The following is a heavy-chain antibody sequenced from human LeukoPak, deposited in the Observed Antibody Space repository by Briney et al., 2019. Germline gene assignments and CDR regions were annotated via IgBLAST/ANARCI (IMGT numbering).Heavy chain of an antibody. V-gene: IGHV1-2*02. D-gene: IGHD6-19*01. CDR1: GYTFIDYY. CDR3: ATTLTLAGNFDY. CDR2: INPKSGGT. Sequence: ASVKVSCKTSGYTFIDYYIHWVRQAPGQGLEWMGWINPKSGGTLYAQKFQGRVTMTEDTSTDTAYMELSSLRSEDTAVYYCATTLTLAGNFDYWGQGTLVTVSS. J-gene: IGHJ4*02.